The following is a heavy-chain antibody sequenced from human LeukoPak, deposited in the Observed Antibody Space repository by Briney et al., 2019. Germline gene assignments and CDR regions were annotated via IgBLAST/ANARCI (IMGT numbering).Heavy chain of an antibody. CDR1: GGSISSYY. CDR2: IYYSGST. V-gene: IGHV4-59*08. Sequence: SETLSLTCTVSGGSISSYYWSWIRQPPGKGLEWIGYIYYSGSTNYNPSLKSRVTTSVDTSKNQFSLKLSSVTAADTAVYYCARSRNYYGSGSSFDYWGQGTLVTVSS. CDR3: ARSRNYYGSGSSFDY. D-gene: IGHD3-10*01. J-gene: IGHJ4*02.